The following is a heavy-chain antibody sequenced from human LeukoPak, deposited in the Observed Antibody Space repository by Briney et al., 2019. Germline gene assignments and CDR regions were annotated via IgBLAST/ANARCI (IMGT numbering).Heavy chain of an antibody. Sequence: PSETLSLTCAVYGGSFSGYYWSWIRQPPGKGLEWIGYIYYSGSTYYNPSLKSRVTISVDTSKNQFSLKLSSVTAADTAVYYCARVSPRLVGYYYYGMDVWGQGTTVTVSS. CDR2: IYYSGST. V-gene: IGHV4-30-4*08. J-gene: IGHJ6*02. D-gene: IGHD2-8*02. CDR1: GGSFSGYY. CDR3: ARVSPRLVGYYYYGMDV.